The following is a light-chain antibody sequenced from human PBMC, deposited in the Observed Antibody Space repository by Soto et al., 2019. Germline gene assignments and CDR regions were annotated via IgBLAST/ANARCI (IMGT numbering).Light chain of an antibody. V-gene: IGKV1-5*03. CDR1: ETISDS. CDR3: QQYKSSVWT. J-gene: IGKJ1*01. Sequence: DIQMTQSPSALSASVGDKVIINCRASETISDSLAWYQQKPGKPPKELIYKASILQNEVPSRFRGSGFGKEFSHNNTSLQPEDFGTYYCQQYKSSVWTFGQGTKVEVK. CDR2: KAS.